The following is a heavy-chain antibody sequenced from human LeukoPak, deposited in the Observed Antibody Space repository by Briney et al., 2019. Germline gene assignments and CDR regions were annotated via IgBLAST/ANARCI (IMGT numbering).Heavy chain of an antibody. D-gene: IGHD1-1*01. J-gene: IGHJ5*02. CDR3: AKGPREGTEYNYFDP. V-gene: IGHV4-61*03. CDR2: IHHSGST. Sequence: PSETLSLTCSVSGDSVSSGDYYWNWIRQPPGKELEWIGYIHHSGSTNYNPSLNSRVTISLDTSKNHFSLRLTSVTAADTALYFCAKGPREGTEYNYFDPWGQGTLVTVSS. CDR1: GDSVSSGDYY.